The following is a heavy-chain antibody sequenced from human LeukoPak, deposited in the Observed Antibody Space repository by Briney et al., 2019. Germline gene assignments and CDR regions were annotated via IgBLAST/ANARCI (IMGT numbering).Heavy chain of an antibody. CDR2: IKTKTDGGTT. CDR3: TAGPGYPHIG. V-gene: IGHV3-15*01. CDR1: GFAFSTAW. J-gene: IGHJ4*02. D-gene: IGHD5-18*01. Sequence: PGGSLRLSCAASGFAFSTAWMTWVRQAPGKGLEWVGQIKTKTDGGTTDYAAPVKGRFTISRDDSKSTLHLQMNSLKTEDTAVYYCTAGPGYPHIGWGQGTLVTVSS.